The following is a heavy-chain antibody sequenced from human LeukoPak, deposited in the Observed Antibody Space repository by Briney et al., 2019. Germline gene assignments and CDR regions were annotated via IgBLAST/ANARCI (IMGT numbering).Heavy chain of an antibody. Sequence: KPSETLSLTCTVSGGSISSYYWSWIRQPPGKGLEWIGYIYYSGSTNYNPSLKSRVTISVDTSKNQLSLKLSSVTAADTAVYYCARVSLRAFDIWGQGTMVTVSS. CDR3: ARVSLRAFDI. J-gene: IGHJ3*02. CDR2: IYYSGST. V-gene: IGHV4-59*01. CDR1: GGSISSYY.